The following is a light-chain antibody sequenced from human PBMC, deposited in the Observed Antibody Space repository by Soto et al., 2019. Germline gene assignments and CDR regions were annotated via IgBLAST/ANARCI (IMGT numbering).Light chain of an antibody. CDR2: GVT. CDR3: TSYIHRRTLVV. V-gene: IGLV2-14*01. CDR1: SIDVGGYNY. J-gene: IGLJ2*01. Sequence: QSALTQPASVSGSPGQSITISCTGTSIDVGGYNYVSWYQHHPGKAPKLMIYGVTNRPSGVSIRFSGSTSGNTASLTISGLQPEDEADYYCTSYIHRRTLVVFGGGTKLTVL.